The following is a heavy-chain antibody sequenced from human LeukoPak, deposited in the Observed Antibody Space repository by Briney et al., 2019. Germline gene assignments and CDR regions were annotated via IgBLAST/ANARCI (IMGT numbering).Heavy chain of an antibody. D-gene: IGHD2-21*02. CDR3: ARNEEGDNEAFDI. V-gene: IGHV4-59*08. CDR1: GGSFSGYY. J-gene: IGHJ3*02. CDR2: IYYSGST. Sequence: SETLSLTCAVYGGSFSGYYWSWIRQPPGKGLEWIGYIYYSGSTNYNPSLKSRVTISVDTSKNQFSLKLSSVTAADTAVYYCARNEEGDNEAFDIWGQGTMVTVSS.